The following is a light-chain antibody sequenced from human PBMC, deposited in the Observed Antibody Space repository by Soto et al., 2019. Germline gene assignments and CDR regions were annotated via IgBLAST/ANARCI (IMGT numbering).Light chain of an antibody. CDR2: DAS. CDR3: QQYNSLSWT. CDR1: HSISTW. J-gene: IGKJ1*01. Sequence: DIQMTQTPSTLSASVGDRVTITCRASHSISTWLAWYQQKPGKAPKSLIYDASILESGVPSRFSGSGSGTEFTLTIASLQPDDFATYYCQQYNSLSWTFGQGTKVDIK. V-gene: IGKV1-5*01.